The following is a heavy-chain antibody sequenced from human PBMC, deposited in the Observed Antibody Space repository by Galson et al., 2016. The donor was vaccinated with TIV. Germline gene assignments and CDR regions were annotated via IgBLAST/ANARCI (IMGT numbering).Heavy chain of an antibody. CDR1: GGTFSSSAISWGFSSYA. CDR3: ARGPYYYGSGSEEN. CDR2: IIPMFGTP. D-gene: IGHD3-10*01. Sequence: QSGAEVKKPGASVKVSCKASGGTFSSSAISWGFSSYAISWVRQAPGQGLEWMGRIIPMFGTPNYAQKFQGRVTITADESTSTAYMELSSLRSEDTAVYYCARGPYYYGSGSEENWGQGTLVTVSS. J-gene: IGHJ4*02. V-gene: IGHV1-69*13.